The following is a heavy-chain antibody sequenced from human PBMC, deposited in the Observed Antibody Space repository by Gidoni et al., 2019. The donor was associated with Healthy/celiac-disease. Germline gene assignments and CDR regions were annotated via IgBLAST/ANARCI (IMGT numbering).Heavy chain of an antibody. CDR3: ARLVGTVVEKVPGVGWFDP. V-gene: IGHV4-39*01. CDR2: IYYRGST. CDR1: GGSISSSSYY. Sequence: QLQLQESGPGLVTPSETLSLTCTVSGGSISSSSYYWGWIRQPPGKGLEWIGSIYYRGSTYYNPSLKSRVTISVDTSKNQCSLKLSSVTAADTAVYYCARLVGTVVEKVPGVGWFDPWGQGTLVTVSS. J-gene: IGHJ5*02. D-gene: IGHD2-15*01.